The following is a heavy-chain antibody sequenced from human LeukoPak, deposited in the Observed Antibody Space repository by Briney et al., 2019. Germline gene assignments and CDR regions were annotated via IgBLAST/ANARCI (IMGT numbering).Heavy chain of an antibody. V-gene: IGHV3-23*01. CDR3: AKGHYYGSGSYWV. D-gene: IGHD3-10*01. CDR2: ISGSDDST. Sequence: PGGSLRLSCAASGFTFSSYAMSWVRQAPGKGLEWVSAISGSDDSTYYADSVKGRFTISRDNSKNTLYLQMNSLRAEDTAVYYCAKGHYYGSGSYWVWGQGTLVTVSS. CDR1: GFTFSSYA. J-gene: IGHJ4*02.